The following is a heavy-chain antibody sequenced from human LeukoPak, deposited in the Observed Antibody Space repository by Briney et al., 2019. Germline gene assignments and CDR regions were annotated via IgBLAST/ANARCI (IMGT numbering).Heavy chain of an antibody. J-gene: IGHJ6*02. CDR3: ARESSSWYRGYGMDV. D-gene: IGHD6-13*01. CDR1: GFTVSSNY. V-gene: IGHV3-53*01. Sequence: GGSLRLSCAASGFTVSSNYMSWVRQAPGKGLEWVSVIYSGGSPYYADSVKGRFTISRDNSKNTLYLQMNSLRAEDTAVYYCARESSSWYRGYGMDVWGQGTTVTVSS. CDR2: IYSGGSP.